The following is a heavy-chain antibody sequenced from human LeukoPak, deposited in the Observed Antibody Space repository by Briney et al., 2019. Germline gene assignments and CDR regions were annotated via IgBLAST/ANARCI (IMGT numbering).Heavy chain of an antibody. CDR3: ARPISSQGYFGVVID. CDR1: GYSISSASY. V-gene: IGHV4-38-2*01. J-gene: IGHJ4*02. Sequence: SETLSLTCAVSGYSISSASYWGWIRQPPGKGLEWIGNIYHSGSPYYNPSLKSRVTISVDTSKNQFSLKLSSVTAADTAVYYCARPISSQGYFGVVIDLGQGTLVTVSS. D-gene: IGHD3-3*01. CDR2: IYHSGSP.